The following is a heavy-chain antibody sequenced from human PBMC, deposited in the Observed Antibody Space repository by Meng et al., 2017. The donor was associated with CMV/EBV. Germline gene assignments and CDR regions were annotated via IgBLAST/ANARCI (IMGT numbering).Heavy chain of an antibody. J-gene: IGHJ5*02. CDR3: VRGRHYYGSGSYSKAHNWFDP. V-gene: IGHV1-8*01. D-gene: IGHD3-10*01. CDR2: MNPNSGNT. CDR1: GYTFTSYD. Sequence: ASVKVSCKASGYTFTSYDINWVRQATGQGLEWMGWMNPNSGNTGYAQKFQGRVTMTRNTSISTAYMELSSLRSEDTAVYYCVRGRHYYGSGSYSKAHNWFDPWGQGTLVTVSS.